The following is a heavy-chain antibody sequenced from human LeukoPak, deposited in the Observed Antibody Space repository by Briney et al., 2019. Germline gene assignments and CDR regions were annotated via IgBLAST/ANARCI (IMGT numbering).Heavy chain of an antibody. CDR3: ARGDSHWFDP. V-gene: IGHV4-30-2*01. Sequence: SETLSLTCTVSGGSISSGGYHWSWIRQPPGKGLEWIGYIYHSGSTYYNPSLKSRVTISVDRSKNQFSLKLSSVTAADTAVYYCARGDSHWFDPWGQGTLVTVSS. CDR2: IYHSGST. J-gene: IGHJ5*02. CDR1: GGSISSGGYH. D-gene: IGHD3-22*01.